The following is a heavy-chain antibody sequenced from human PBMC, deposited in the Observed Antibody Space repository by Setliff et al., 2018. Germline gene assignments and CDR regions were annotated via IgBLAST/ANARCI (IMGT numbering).Heavy chain of an antibody. CDR1: GGSISSSSYY. V-gene: IGHV4-39*07. Sequence: SETLSLTCTVSGGSISSSSYYWGWIRQSPGKGLEWIGNIYHDGNSNFNPSVHYSPSPKSRVTMSIDKSNNQSSLKLTSVTAADTAVYYCAKGGGRYHSDSWGQGILVTVSS. CDR3: AKGGGRYHSDS. D-gene: IGHD1-1*01. CDR2: IYHDGNSNFNPSV. J-gene: IGHJ4*02.